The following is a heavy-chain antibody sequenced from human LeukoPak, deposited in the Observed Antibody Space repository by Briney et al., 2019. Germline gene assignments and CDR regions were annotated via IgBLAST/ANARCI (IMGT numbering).Heavy chain of an antibody. J-gene: IGHJ4*02. D-gene: IGHD3-16*01. CDR1: GLSFSSFA. CDR2: MKGTGET. Sequence: PGESLRLSCAASGLSFSSFAMSWVRQAPARGLEWLSSMKGTGETIYADSVRGRCTLFRDGSRNTVYLQLNNLRVEDTAVYYCARASWVSTADAVRWGQGTVVTVSS. CDR3: ARASWVSTADAVR. V-gene: IGHV3-23*01.